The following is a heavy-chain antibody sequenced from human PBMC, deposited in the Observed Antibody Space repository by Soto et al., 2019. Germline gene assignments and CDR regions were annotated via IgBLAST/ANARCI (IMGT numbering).Heavy chain of an antibody. Sequence: SETLSLTCAVSGGSISSSNWWSWVRQPPGKGLEWIGEIYHSGSTNYNPSLKSRVTISVDKSKNQFSLKLSSVTAADTAVYYCARDRVLWFGELLFRYYYYGMDVWGQGTTFTVSS. D-gene: IGHD3-10*01. V-gene: IGHV4-4*02. CDR1: GGSISSSNW. CDR2: IYHSGST. J-gene: IGHJ6*02. CDR3: ARDRVLWFGELLFRYYYYGMDV.